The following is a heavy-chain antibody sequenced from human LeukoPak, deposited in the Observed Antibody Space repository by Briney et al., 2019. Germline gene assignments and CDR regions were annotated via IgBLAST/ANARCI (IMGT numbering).Heavy chain of an antibody. CDR1: GGSISSGSYY. V-gene: IGHV4-61*02. J-gene: IGHJ6*03. D-gene: IGHD3-3*01. CDR2: IYTSGST. CDR3: ARHVGTPIFGVYYYCMDV. Sequence: SQTLSLTCTVSGGSISSGSYYWSWIRQPAGKGLEWIGRIYTSGSTNYNPSLKSRVTISVDTSKNQFSLKLSSVTAADTAVYYCARHVGTPIFGVYYYCMDVWGKGTTVTVSS.